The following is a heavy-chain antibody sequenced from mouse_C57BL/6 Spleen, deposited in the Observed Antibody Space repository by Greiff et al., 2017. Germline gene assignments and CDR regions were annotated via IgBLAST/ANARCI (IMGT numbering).Heavy chain of an antibody. CDR2: IDPETGGT. Sequence: VKLQQPGAELVRPGASVTLSCKASGYTFTDYEMHWVKQTPVHGLEWIGAIDPETGGTAYNQKFKGKAILTASKSSSTAYMELRSLTSEDSAVYYGTRAGTFAMDYWGQGTSVTVSS. CDR3: TRAGTFAMDY. D-gene: IGHD4-1*01. CDR1: GYTFTDYE. V-gene: IGHV1-15*01. J-gene: IGHJ4*01.